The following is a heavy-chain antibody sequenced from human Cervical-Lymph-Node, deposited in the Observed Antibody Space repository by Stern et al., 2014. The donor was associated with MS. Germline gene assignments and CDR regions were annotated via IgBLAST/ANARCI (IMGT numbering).Heavy chain of an antibody. CDR3: ARHVRSGSFSFDY. D-gene: IGHD1-26*01. Sequence: QLQLQESGPGLVKPSETLSLTCTVSGGSISSSSYYWGWIRQPPGKGLEWIGSCYNGGTTYYTPSLRSRATISEDTSKTQFPLKLSSGTAADTAVYYCARHVRSGSFSFDYWGQGTLVTVSS. J-gene: IGHJ4*02. CDR1: GGSISSSSYY. V-gene: IGHV4-39*01. CDR2: CYNGGTT.